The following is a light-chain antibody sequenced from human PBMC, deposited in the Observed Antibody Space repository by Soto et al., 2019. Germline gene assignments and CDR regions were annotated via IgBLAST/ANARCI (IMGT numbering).Light chain of an antibody. J-gene: IGLJ3*02. V-gene: IGLV2-11*01. Sequence: QSALTQPRSVSGSPGQSVTISCTGTSRDVGGYNYVSWYQQHPGKAPKLVLYGVSNRPSGVPDRFSGSRSALTASLTISGRQAEDEAGYYCGSYAGNSNWWFGGGTKLTVL. CDR1: SRDVGGYNY. CDR3: GSYAGNSNWW. CDR2: GVS.